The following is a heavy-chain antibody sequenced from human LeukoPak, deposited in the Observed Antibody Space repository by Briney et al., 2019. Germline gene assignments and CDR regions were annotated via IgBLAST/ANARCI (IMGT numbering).Heavy chain of an antibody. CDR2: INWNGISS. CDR3: ARGPAATDVYYFDY. V-gene: IGHV3-20*04. J-gene: IGHJ4*02. D-gene: IGHD6-13*01. CDR1: GFTFSSYW. Sequence: GGSLRLSCAASGFTFSSYWMNWVRQAPGKGLEWVSGINWNGISSVYADSVKGRFTTSRDNAKNSVYLQISSLRAEDTALYYCARGPAATDVYYFDYWGQGTLVTVSS.